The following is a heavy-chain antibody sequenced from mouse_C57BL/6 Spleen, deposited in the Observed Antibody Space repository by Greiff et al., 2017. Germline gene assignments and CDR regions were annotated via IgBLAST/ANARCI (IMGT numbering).Heavy chain of an antibody. CDR3: VRQGLSSNYDWYFDV. CDR1: GFSFNTYA. V-gene: IGHV10-1*01. D-gene: IGHD2-5*01. Sequence: GGGLVQPKGSLKLSCAASGFSFNTYAMNWVRQAPGKGLEWVARIRSKSNNYATYYADSVKDRFTISRDDSESMLYLQMNNLKTEDTAMYYCVRQGLSSNYDWYFDVWGTGTTVTVSS. J-gene: IGHJ1*03. CDR2: IRSKSNNYAT.